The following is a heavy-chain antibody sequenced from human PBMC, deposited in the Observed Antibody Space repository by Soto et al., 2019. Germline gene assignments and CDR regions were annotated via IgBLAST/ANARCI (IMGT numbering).Heavy chain of an antibody. J-gene: IGHJ2*01. CDR2: ISAYNGNT. V-gene: IGHV1-18*04. CDR1: GYTFTSYG. D-gene: IGHD3-22*01. CDR3: ARGSYYYDSSGYYYYPDWYFDL. Sequence: ASVKVSCKASGYTFTSYGISWVRQAPGQGLEWMGWISAYNGNTNYAQKLQGRVTMTTDTSTSTAYMELRSLRSDDTAVYYCARGSYYYDSSGYYYYPDWYFDLWGRGTLVTVSS.